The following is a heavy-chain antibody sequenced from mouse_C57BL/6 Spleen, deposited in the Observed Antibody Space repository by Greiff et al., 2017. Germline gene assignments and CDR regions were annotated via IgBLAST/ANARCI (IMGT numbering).Heavy chain of an antibody. CDR3: ARQDSSGYWCAY. Sequence: EVQGVESGGDLVKPGGSLKLSCAASGFTFSSYGMSWVRQTPDKRLEWVATISSGGSYTYYPDSVKGRFTISRDNAKNTLYLQMSSLKSEDTAMYYCARQDSSGYWCAYWGQGTLVTVSA. J-gene: IGHJ3*01. D-gene: IGHD3-2*02. CDR1: GFTFSSYG. V-gene: IGHV5-6*01. CDR2: ISSGGSYT.